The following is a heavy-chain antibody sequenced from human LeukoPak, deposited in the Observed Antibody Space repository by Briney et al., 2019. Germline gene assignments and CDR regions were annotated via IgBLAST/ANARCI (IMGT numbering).Heavy chain of an antibody. Sequence: ASVKVSCKASVGTXSSYAISWVRQAPGQGLEWMGRSISILGIANYAQKFQGRVTITADKSTSTAYMELSSLRSEDTAVYYCARHRDTAMVTIGYWGQGTLVTVSS. CDR2: SISILGIA. CDR1: VGTXSSYA. V-gene: IGHV1-69*04. D-gene: IGHD5-18*01. J-gene: IGHJ4*02. CDR3: ARHRDTAMVTIGY.